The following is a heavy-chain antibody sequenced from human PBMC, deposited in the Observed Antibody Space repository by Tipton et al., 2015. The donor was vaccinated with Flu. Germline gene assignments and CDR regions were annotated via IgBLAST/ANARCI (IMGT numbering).Heavy chain of an antibody. CDR3: VRAIAAADAY. J-gene: IGHJ4*02. Sequence: SLRLSCAASGFSVSYSYTIWVRQAPGKGMEWVSFIYSGDTTAYADSVKGRFTISRDTPKNTVYLHINSLRAEDTAVYYCVRAIAAADAYWGQGTLVTVSS. CDR1: GFSVSYSY. D-gene: IGHD6-13*01. V-gene: IGHV3-53*01. CDR2: IYSGDTT.